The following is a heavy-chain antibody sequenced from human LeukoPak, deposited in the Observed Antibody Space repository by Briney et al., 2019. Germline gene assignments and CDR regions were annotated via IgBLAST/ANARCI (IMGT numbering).Heavy chain of an antibody. D-gene: IGHD5-18*01. J-gene: IGHJ4*02. Sequence: GGSLRLSCAASGFTFSSYDMHWVRQATGKGLEWVSAIGTAGDTYYPGSVKGRFTISRENAKNSLYLQMNSLRAGDTAVYYCAKYSLRGYSYGRHGYWGQGTLVTVSS. CDR2: IGTAGDT. CDR3: AKYSLRGYSYGRHGY. V-gene: IGHV3-13*01. CDR1: GFTFSSYD.